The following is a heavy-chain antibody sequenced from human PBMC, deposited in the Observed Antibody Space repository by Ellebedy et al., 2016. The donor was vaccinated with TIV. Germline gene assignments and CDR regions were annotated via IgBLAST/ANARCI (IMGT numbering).Heavy chain of an antibody. CDR3: ARQPPLNVMVRGVLYFYY. Sequence: SETLSLTCSVSGGSISTYFWSWIRQPPGKGLEWIAYIEYSGTTDYNPSLNSRVTIYVDTAKNQFSLKLSSVTAADTAVYYCARQPPLNVMVRGVLYFYYWGQGTLVTVSA. D-gene: IGHD3-10*01. J-gene: IGHJ4*02. V-gene: IGHV4-59*08. CDR2: IEYSGTT. CDR1: GGSISTYF.